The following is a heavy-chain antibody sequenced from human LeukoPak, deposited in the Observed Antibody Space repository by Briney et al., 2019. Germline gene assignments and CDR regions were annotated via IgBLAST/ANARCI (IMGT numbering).Heavy chain of an antibody. CDR2: ISAYNGNT. J-gene: IGHJ4*02. D-gene: IGHD3-16*02. CDR3: ARCITFGGVIAPGADY. Sequence: ASVKVSCKAPGYTFTSYGISWVRQAPGQGLEWMGWISAYNGNTNYAQKLQGRVTMTTDTSTSTAYTELRSLRSDDTAVYYCARCITFGGVIAPGADYWGQGTLVTVSS. CDR1: GYTFTSYG. V-gene: IGHV1-18*01.